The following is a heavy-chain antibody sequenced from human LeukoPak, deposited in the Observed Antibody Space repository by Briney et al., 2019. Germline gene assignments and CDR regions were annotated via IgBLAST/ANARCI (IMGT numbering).Heavy chain of an antibody. J-gene: IGHJ4*02. Sequence: GGSLRLSCAASGFTFNNYGMSWVRQAPGKGLEWVSAIGSAGINTYYADSVKGRFTISRDNSKDILYLQMNSLRVEDTAVYFCATSRGYIDNWGQGTLVIVSS. CDR3: ATSRGYIDN. CDR2: IGSAGINT. V-gene: IGHV3-23*01. CDR1: GFTFNNYG. D-gene: IGHD5-24*01.